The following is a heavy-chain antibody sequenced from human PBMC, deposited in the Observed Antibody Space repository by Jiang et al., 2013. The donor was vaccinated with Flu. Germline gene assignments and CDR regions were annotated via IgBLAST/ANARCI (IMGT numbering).Heavy chain of an antibody. V-gene: IGHV3-7*03. CDR2: IKQDGSEK. D-gene: IGHD6-19*01. Sequence: VQLVESGGGLVQPGGSLRLSCAASGFTLSSYWMNWVRQAPGKGLEWVANIKQDGSEKYYVDSVKGRFTISRDNAKNSLYLQMNSLRAEDTAVYYCARERYSSGWPLYFDYWGQGTLGHRLL. CDR3: ARERYSSGWPLYFDY. CDR1: GFTLSSYW. J-gene: IGHJ4*02.